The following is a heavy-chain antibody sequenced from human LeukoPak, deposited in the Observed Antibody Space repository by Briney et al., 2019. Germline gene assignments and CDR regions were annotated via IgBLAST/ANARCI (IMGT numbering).Heavy chain of an antibody. J-gene: IGHJ6*03. Sequence: ASVKVSCKASGYTFTDYYIHWVRQAPGQGPEWMGCINPNSGVTNYAQTFQGRVTVTRDTSISTAYMDMSRLRSDDTAMYYCARDTARITIFGVAKYMDVWGKGTTVTVSS. CDR1: GYTFTDYY. CDR3: ARDTARITIFGVAKYMDV. CDR2: INPNSGVT. D-gene: IGHD3-3*01. V-gene: IGHV1-2*02.